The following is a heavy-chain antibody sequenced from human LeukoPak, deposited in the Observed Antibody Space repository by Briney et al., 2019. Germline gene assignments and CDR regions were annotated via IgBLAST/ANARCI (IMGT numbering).Heavy chain of an antibody. V-gene: IGHV1-2*02. CDR2: INPNSGGT. CDR1: GYTFTGYY. CDR3: ARDVDTAMYYYMDV. D-gene: IGHD5-18*01. J-gene: IGHJ6*03. Sequence: ASVKVSCKASGYTFTGYYMHSVRQAPGQGLEWMGWINPNSGGTNYAQKFQGRVTMTRDTSISTAYMELSRLRSDDTAVYYCARDVDTAMYYYMDVWGKGTTVTVSS.